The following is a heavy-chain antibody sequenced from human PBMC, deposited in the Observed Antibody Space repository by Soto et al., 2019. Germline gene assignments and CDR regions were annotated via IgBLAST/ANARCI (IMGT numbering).Heavy chain of an antibody. CDR1: GGSFSGYY. CDR2: INHSGST. D-gene: IGHD3-9*01. J-gene: IGHJ3*02. CDR3: ARVLRYYHVVIDAFDI. Sequence: WNTLSFTLAVYGGSFSGYYWSWIRQPPGKGLEWIGEINHSGSTNYNPSLKSRVTISVDTSKNQFSLKLSSVTAADTAVYYCARVLRYYHVVIDAFDIWGQRTMVTVSS. V-gene: IGHV4-34*01.